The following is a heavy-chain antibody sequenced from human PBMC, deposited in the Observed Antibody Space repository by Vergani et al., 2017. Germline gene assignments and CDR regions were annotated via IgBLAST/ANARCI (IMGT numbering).Heavy chain of an antibody. D-gene: IGHD2-2*01. Sequence: EVQLVESGGGLVKPGGSLRLSCAASGFTFSRYSMNWVRQAPGKGLEWVSSISSSSSYIYYADSVKGRFTISRDNAKNSLYLQMNSLRAEDTAVYYCARDGEYLSHMDVWGKGTTVTVSS. CDR3: ARDGEYLSHMDV. J-gene: IGHJ6*03. CDR2: ISSSSSYI. V-gene: IGHV3-21*01. CDR1: GFTFSRYS.